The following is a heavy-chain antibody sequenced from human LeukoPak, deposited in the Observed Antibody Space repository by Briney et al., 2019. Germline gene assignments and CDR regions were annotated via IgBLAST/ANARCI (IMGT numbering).Heavy chain of an antibody. CDR2: ISAYNGNT. CDR1: GYTFTSDG. V-gene: IGHV1-18*01. CDR3: ARVWGIYGDPNWFDP. Sequence: AASVKVSCKASGYTFTSDGISWVRQAPGQGLEWIGWISAYNGNTNYAQKLQGRVTMTTDTSTSTAYMELRSLRSDDTAVYYCARVWGIYGDPNWFDPWGQGTLVTVSS. D-gene: IGHD4-17*01. J-gene: IGHJ5*02.